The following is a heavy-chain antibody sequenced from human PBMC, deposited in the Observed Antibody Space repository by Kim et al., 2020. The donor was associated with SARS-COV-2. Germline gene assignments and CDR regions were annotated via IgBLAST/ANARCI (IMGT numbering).Heavy chain of an antibody. V-gene: IGHV3-15*01. D-gene: IGHD1-26*01. CDR2: IKSNSDGGTA. Sequence: GGSLRLSCAASGFTFSSAWMGWVRQAPGKGLEWFGRIKSNSDGGTADYAAPVKGRFSISRDDSKNTLYLQMNSLKTEDTALYYCSTALQWEHMVDYWGQGTLVTVSS. CDR3: STALQWEHMVDY. CDR1: GFTFSSAW. J-gene: IGHJ4*02.